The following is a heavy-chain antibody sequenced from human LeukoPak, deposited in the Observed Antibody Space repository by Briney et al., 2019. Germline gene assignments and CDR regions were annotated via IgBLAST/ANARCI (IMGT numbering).Heavy chain of an antibody. D-gene: IGHD4-17*01. J-gene: IGHJ6*02. CDR1: DGSISSSSYY. Sequence: SETLLLTCTVSDGSISSSSYYWGWIRQPPGKGLEWIGSIYYGGSTYYNPSLKSRVSISVDTSKNPFSLKLSSVTAADTAVYYCASPLDYGAELDVWGQGTTVTVSS. CDR3: ASPLDYGAELDV. V-gene: IGHV4-39*01. CDR2: IYYGGST.